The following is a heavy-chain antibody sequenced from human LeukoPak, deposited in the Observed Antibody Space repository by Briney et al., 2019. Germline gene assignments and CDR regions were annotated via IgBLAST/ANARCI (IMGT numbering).Heavy chain of an antibody. Sequence: GRSLRLSCAASGFTFSSYAMSWVRQAPGKGLEWVSAISGSGGSTYYADSVKGRFTISRDNSKNTLYLQMNSLRAEDTAAYYCARHVVTPGELDYWGQGTLVTVSS. CDR1: GFTFSSYA. D-gene: IGHD4-23*01. J-gene: IGHJ4*02. V-gene: IGHV3-23*01. CDR2: ISGSGGST. CDR3: ARHVVTPGELDY.